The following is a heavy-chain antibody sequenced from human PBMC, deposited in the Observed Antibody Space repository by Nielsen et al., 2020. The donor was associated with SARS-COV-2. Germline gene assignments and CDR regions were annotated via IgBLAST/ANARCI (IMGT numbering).Heavy chain of an antibody. V-gene: IGHV3-30*03. CDR3: ARPRSGSYYGEFDY. D-gene: IGHD3-10*01. CDR1: GFTFSSYG. J-gene: IGHJ4*02. CDR2: ISYDGSNK. Sequence: GGSLRLSCAASGFTFSSYGMHWVRQAPGKGLEWVAVISYDGSNKYYADSVKGRFTISRDNSKNTLYLQMNSLRAEDTAVYYCARPRSGSYYGEFDYWGQGTLVTVSS.